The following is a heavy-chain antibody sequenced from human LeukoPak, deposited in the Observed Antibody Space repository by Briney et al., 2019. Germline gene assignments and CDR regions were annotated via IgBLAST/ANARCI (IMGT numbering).Heavy chain of an antibody. CDR3: AKETY. Sequence: GRSLRLSCAASGFTFSSNVMHWVRQAPGKGLEWVAAISHDGNNKYYGDSVKGRFTISRDNSKNTLYLQMNSLRGEDTAVYYCAKETYWGQGTLVTVSS. V-gene: IGHV3-30-3*01. CDR1: GFTFSSNV. CDR2: ISHDGNNK. J-gene: IGHJ4*02.